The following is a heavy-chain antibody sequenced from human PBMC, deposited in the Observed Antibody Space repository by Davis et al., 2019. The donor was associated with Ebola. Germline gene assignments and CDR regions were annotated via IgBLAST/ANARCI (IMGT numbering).Heavy chain of an antibody. CDR1: GNSFPSHW. Sequence: PGGSLRLSCKDSGNSFPSHWIGWVRQMPGKGLEWMGIIYTGDSDTRYSPSFRGQVTISADKSIKTAFLQWSSLKASDTALYYCASLRRTITGMDDGFDMWGQGTMVTVSS. D-gene: IGHD2-8*02. J-gene: IGHJ3*02. CDR2: IYTGDSDT. CDR3: ASLRRTITGMDDGFDM. V-gene: IGHV5-51*01.